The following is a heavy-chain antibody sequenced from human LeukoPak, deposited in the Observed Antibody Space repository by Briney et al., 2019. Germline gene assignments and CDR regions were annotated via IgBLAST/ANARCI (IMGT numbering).Heavy chain of an antibody. D-gene: IGHD6-19*01. Sequence: ASVKVSCKASGFTFTNYGISWVRQAPGQGLEWMGWISTYNGDTDYAQKLQGRVTMTADTSTSTAYMELRSLRSDDTAVYYCARVFVPVAGRGNWFDPWGQGTLVTVSS. V-gene: IGHV1-18*01. CDR2: ISTYNGDT. CDR3: ARVFVPVAGRGNWFDP. CDR1: GFTFTNYG. J-gene: IGHJ5*02.